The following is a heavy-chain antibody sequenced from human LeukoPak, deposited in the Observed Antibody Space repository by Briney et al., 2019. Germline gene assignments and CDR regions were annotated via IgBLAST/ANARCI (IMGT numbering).Heavy chain of an antibody. CDR2: ISGSGGST. J-gene: IGHJ4*02. D-gene: IGHD3-3*01. CDR1: GFTFSSYA. Sequence: GGSLRLSCAASGFTFSSYAMSWVRQAPGKGLECVSAISGSGGSTYYADSVKGRFTISRDNSKNTLYLQMNSLRAEDTAVYYCAKEPLPPYDFWSGYWDYWGQGTLVTVSS. CDR3: AKEPLPPYDFWSGYWDY. V-gene: IGHV3-23*01.